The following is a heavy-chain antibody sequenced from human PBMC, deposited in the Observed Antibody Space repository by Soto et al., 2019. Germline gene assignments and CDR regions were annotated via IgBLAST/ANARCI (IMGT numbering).Heavy chain of an antibody. D-gene: IGHD6-6*01. CDR2: ISWNSGSI. CDR3: AKLSSSSSSYYYYGMDV. Sequence: EVQLVESGGGLVQPGRSLRLSCVASGFTFDDYAMHWVRQAPGKGLEWVSGISWNSGSIGYADSVKGRFTISRDNAKNSLYLQMNSLRAEDTALYYFAKLSSSSSSYYYYGMDVWGQGTKVTVSS. J-gene: IGHJ6*02. V-gene: IGHV3-9*01. CDR1: GFTFDDYA.